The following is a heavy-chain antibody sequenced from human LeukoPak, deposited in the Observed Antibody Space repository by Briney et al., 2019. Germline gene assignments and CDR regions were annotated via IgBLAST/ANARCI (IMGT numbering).Heavy chain of an antibody. Sequence: SETLSLTCIVSGGSISSYFWSWIRQPPGKGREWIGHIYYSGSTDYNPSLTSRVTISVDTTKNQFSLKLSSVTAADTAVYYCAGAGGSGYFRSRDGFDYWGQGTLVTVSS. CDR2: IYYSGST. V-gene: IGHV4-59*01. D-gene: IGHD3-22*01. J-gene: IGHJ4*02. CDR3: AGAGGSGYFRSRDGFDY. CDR1: GGSISSYF.